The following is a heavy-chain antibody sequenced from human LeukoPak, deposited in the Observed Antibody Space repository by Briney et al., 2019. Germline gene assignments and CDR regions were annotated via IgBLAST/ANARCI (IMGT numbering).Heavy chain of an antibody. CDR1: GYTFTSHD. J-gene: IGHJ1*01. Sequence: ASVKVPCKASGYTFTSHDINWVRQAPGQGLEWMGSINTNTGNPTYAQAFTGRFVFSLDTSVSTAYLQITSLETEDTAVYYCARATTVTSFRIEYFQLWGQGTLVTVSS. CDR2: INTNTGNP. D-gene: IGHD4-17*01. V-gene: IGHV7-4-1*02. CDR3: ARATTVTSFRIEYFQL.